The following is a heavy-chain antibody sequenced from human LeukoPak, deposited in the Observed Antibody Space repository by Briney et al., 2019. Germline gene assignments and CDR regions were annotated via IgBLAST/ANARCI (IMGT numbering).Heavy chain of an antibody. J-gene: IGHJ5*02. V-gene: IGHV3-23*01. CDR1: GFTFGSYA. D-gene: IGHD6-19*01. CDR3: AKDLKSSGRRANWFDP. CDR2: ISGSGGST. Sequence: GSLRLSCAASGFTFGSYAMSWVRQAPGKGLEWVSAISGSGGSTYYADSVKGRFTISRDNSKNTLYLQMNSLRAEDTAVYYCAKDLKSSGRRANWFDPWGQGTLVTVSS.